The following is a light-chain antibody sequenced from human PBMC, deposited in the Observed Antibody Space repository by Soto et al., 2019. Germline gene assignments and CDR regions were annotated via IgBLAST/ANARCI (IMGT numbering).Light chain of an antibody. V-gene: IGKV1-33*01. J-gene: IGKJ5*01. CDR3: QQSDSLPIT. Sequence: DFQITKSPSSLSASVGARVTIPCRPGRDNSNSLNWYQQRPGKALKLLIYDASNLERGVPSGFSGTRSGTHFTFAITSLQPEDVATYYCQQSDSLPITFGQGTRLEI. CDR1: RDNSNS. CDR2: DAS.